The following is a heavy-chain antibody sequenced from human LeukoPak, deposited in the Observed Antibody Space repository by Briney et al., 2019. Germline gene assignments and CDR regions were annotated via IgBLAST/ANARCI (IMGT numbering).Heavy chain of an antibody. Sequence: SETLSLTCTVSGGSISSYYWSWSRPRPGEGLGWIGYIYYSGSTNYNPSLKSRVTISVDTSKNQFSLKLSSVTAADTAVYYCARSVEGYCRGGNCYYYSYYMDVWGKGTPVTVSS. CDR3: ARSVEGYCRGGNCYYYSYYMDV. CDR1: GGSISSYY. V-gene: IGHV4-59*01. D-gene: IGHD2-15*01. J-gene: IGHJ6*03. CDR2: IYYSGST.